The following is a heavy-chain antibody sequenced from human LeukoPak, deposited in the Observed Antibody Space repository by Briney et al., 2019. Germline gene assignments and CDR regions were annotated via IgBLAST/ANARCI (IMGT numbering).Heavy chain of an antibody. J-gene: IGHJ4*02. CDR3: ARDERDCGGDCYFDY. CDR1: GFTFSSYS. CDR2: ISSSSSYI. V-gene: IGHV3-21*01. D-gene: IGHD2-21*02. Sequence: PGGSLRLSCAASGFTFSSYSMNWVRQAPGKGLEWVSSISSSSSYIYYADSVKGRFTISRDNAKNSLYLQMNSLRAEDTAVYYCARDERDCGGDCYFDYWGQGTLVTVSS.